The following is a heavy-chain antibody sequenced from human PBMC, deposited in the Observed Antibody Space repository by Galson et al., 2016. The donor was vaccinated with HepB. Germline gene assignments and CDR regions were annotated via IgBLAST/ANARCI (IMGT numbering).Heavy chain of an antibody. J-gene: IGHJ4*02. CDR2: IIASGDNT. CDR1: GFTFSNYA. Sequence: SLRLSCAASGFTFSNYAMRWVRQAPGKGLEWVSTIIASGDNTYYADSVKGRFTISRDISKNTPYLQMNSLRADDTALYYCARRGMNWGFFDYWGRGTLVTVSS. CDR3: ARRGMNWGFFDY. D-gene: IGHD7-27*01. V-gene: IGHV3-23*01.